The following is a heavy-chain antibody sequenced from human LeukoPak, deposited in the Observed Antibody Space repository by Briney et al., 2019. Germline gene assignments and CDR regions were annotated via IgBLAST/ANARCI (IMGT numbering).Heavy chain of an antibody. Sequence: ASVKVSCKASGYTFTGYDMHWVRQAPGQGLEWMGWINPNSGGTNYAQKFQGRVTMTRDTSISTAYMELSSLRSDDTAVYYCARADVDIVGTGPWRYYYGMDVWGQGTTVTVSS. D-gene: IGHD5-12*01. CDR1: GYTFTGYD. V-gene: IGHV1-2*02. CDR2: INPNSGGT. J-gene: IGHJ6*02. CDR3: ARADVDIVGTGPWRYYYGMDV.